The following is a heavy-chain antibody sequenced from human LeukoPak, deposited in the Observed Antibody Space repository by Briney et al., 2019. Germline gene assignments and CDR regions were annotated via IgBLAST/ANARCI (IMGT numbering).Heavy chain of an antibody. J-gene: IGHJ4*02. Sequence: ASVKVSCKASGYTFTSYGISWVRQAPGQGLEWMGWISAYNGNTNYAQKLQGRVTMTTDTSTSTAYMELRSLRSDDTAVYYCARVQLAVYYDILTGPMGGDYWGQGTLVTVSS. CDR3: ARVQLAVYYDILTGPMGGDY. V-gene: IGHV1-18*01. CDR2: ISAYNGNT. D-gene: IGHD3-9*01. CDR1: GYTFTSYG.